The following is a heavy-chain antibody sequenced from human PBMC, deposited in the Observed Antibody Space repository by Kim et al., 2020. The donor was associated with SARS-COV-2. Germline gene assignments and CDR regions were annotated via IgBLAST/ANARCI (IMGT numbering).Heavy chain of an antibody. CDR3: AKYPHSSYGWNDY. D-gene: IGHD5-18*01. V-gene: IGHV3-23*01. J-gene: IGHJ4*02. CDR1: GFTFSIYA. CDR2: IIGNGGST. Sequence: GGSLRLSCAASGFTFSIYAMSWVRQAPGKGLEWVSGIIGNGGSTYYADSVKGRFTISRDNSKNTLYLQMNSLRAEDTAVYYCAKYPHSSYGWNDYWGQGTLVTVSS.